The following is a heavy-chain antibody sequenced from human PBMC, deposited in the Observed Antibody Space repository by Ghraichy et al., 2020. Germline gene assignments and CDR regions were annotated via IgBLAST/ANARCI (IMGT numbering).Heavy chain of an antibody. CDR3: ARAKVRRDFWSGYYPYYFDD. D-gene: IGHD3-3*01. CDR2: ISAYNGNT. V-gene: IGHV1-18*01. Sequence: ASVKVSCKASGYTFTSYGISWVRQAPGQGLEWMGWISAYNGNTNYAQKLQGRVTMTTDTSTSTAYMELRSLRSDDTAVYYCARAKVRRDFWSGYYPYYFDDWGEGTLVTVSS. CDR1: GYTFTSYG. J-gene: IGHJ4*02.